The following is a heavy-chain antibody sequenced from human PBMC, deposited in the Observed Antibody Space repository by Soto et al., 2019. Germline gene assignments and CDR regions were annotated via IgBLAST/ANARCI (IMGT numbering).Heavy chain of an antibody. Sequence: ASVKVSCMASRGTFSSYAISWVRQAPGQGLDWMGGIIPIFGTAIYAQKFQGRVTITADKSTSTAYMELKSMRSEDTAVYYCARAYSGYDDNTGYYYYGMDVWGQGTTVTVSS. D-gene: IGHD5-12*01. CDR1: RGTFSSYA. J-gene: IGHJ6*02. CDR3: ARAYSGYDDNTGYYYYGMDV. V-gene: IGHV1-69*06. CDR2: IIPIFGTA.